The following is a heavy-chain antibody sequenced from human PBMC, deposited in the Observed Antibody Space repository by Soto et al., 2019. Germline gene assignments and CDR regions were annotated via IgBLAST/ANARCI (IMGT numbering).Heavy chain of an antibody. D-gene: IGHD3-3*01. CDR2: ISWNSGSI. CDR3: AKDKGDFWSGSLDY. J-gene: IGHJ4*02. V-gene: IGHV3-9*01. Sequence: GGSLRLSCAASGFTFDDYAMHWVRQAPGKGLEWVSGISWNSGSIGYADSVKGRFTISRDNAKNSLYLQMNSLRAEDTALYYCAKDKGDFWSGSLDYWGQGTLVTVSS. CDR1: GFTFDDYA.